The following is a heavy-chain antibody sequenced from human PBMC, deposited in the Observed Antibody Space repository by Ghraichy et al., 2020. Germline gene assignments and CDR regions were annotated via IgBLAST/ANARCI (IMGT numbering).Heavy chain of an antibody. V-gene: IGHV3-20*04. CDR3: ARDSRGRNGSYEGFDH. J-gene: IGHJ4*02. CDR2: INWNGDKT. Sequence: GGSLRLSCAASGFTFDDHGMSWVRQAAGKGLEWVSGINWNGDKTAYVDSVRGRFTISRDNANNFLYLQMNSLRDEDTAFYYCARDSRGRNGSYEGFDHWGQGTLVTVSS. CDR1: GFTFDDHG. D-gene: IGHD1-26*01.